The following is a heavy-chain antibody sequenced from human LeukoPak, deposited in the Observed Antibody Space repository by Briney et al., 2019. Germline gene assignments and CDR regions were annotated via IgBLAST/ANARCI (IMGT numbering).Heavy chain of an antibody. D-gene: IGHD3-22*01. CDR2: IDWDDDK. J-gene: IGHJ4*02. CDR3: ARMTPYYYDSSGYYDY. CDR1: GFSLSTSGMC. V-gene: IGHV2-70*01. Sequence: SGPTLVNPTQTLTLTCTFSGFSLSTSGMCVSWIRQPPGKALEWLSLIDWDDDKYYSTSLKTRLTISKDTSKNQVVLTMTNMDPVDTATYYCARMTPYYYDSSGYYDYWGQGTLVTVSS.